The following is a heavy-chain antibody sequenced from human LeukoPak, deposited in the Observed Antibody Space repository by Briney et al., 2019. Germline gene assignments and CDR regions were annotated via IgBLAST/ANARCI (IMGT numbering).Heavy chain of an antibody. D-gene: IGHD6-13*01. CDR3: ARLDPAEGLNFDY. CDR1: GGSISSSSYY. Sequence: PSETLSLTCTVSGGSISSSSYYWGWIRQPPGKGLEWIGSIYYSWSTYYNPSLKSRVTISVDTSKNQFSLKLSSVTAADTAVYYCARLDPAEGLNFDYWGQGTLVTVSS. CDR2: IYYSWST. J-gene: IGHJ4*02. V-gene: IGHV4-39*01.